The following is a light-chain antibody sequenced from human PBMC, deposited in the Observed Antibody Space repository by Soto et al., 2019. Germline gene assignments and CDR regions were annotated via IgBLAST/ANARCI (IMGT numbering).Light chain of an antibody. Sequence: IVLTQSAATLSLSPGESATLSCRASQNIDTYLDWYQQKPGQSPRLLIVDASSRATGTPARFSGSGSGTDCTLTISSREPVDVALDHCLQRADWPRTFGPGTKVDI. V-gene: IGKV3-11*01. J-gene: IGKJ3*01. CDR1: QNIDTY. CDR2: DAS. CDR3: LQRADWPRT.